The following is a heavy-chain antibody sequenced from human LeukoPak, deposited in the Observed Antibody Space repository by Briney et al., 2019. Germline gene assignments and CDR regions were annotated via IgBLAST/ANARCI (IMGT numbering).Heavy chain of an antibody. D-gene: IGHD3-9*01. V-gene: IGHV1-2*02. Sequence: ASVKVSCKASGYTFTGYYIHWMRQAPGQGLEWMGWINPNSGGTNYAQKFQGRVTMTRDTSISTVYMELSRLRSDDTAVYYCARSPDILTGEKFDYWGQGTLVTVSS. J-gene: IGHJ4*02. CDR1: GYTFTGYY. CDR3: ARSPDILTGEKFDY. CDR2: INPNSGGT.